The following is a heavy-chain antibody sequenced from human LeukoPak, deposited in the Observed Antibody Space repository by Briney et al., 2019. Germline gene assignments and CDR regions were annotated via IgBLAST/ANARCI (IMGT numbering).Heavy chain of an antibody. V-gene: IGHV1-69*06. CDR3: AKDPVYGSGQSHPSDY. CDR2: IIPIFGTA. J-gene: IGHJ4*02. Sequence: GASVKVSCKASGGTFSSYAISWVRQAPGQGLEWMGGIIPIFGTANYAQKFQGRVTITADKSTSTAYMELSSLRSEDTAVYYCAKDPVYGSGQSHPSDYWGQGTLVTVSS. D-gene: IGHD3-3*01. CDR1: GGTFSSYA.